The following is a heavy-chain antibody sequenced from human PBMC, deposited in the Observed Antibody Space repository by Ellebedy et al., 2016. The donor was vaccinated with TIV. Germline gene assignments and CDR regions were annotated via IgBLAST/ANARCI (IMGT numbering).Heavy chain of an antibody. CDR3: ARDNSYGRNQVYYFDY. CDR2: IYHSGST. CDR1: GGSISSSNW. D-gene: IGHD5-18*01. J-gene: IGHJ4*02. V-gene: IGHV4-4*02. Sequence: MPSETLSLTCAVSGGSISSSNWWSWVRQPPGKGLEWIGEIYHSGSTNYNPSLKSRVTISVDKSKNQFSLKLNSVTPEDTAVYYCARDNSYGRNQVYYFDYWGQGTLVTVSS.